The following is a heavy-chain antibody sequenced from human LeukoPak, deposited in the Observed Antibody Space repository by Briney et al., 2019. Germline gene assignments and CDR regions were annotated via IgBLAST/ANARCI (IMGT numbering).Heavy chain of an antibody. Sequence: TLSLTCGVSGVSITRTTYYWGWIRQPPGKALEWLALIYWDDDKRYSPSLKSRLTITKDTSKNQVVLTMTNMDPVDTATYYCARPGYCSGGSCYPDAFDIWGQGTMVTVSS. V-gene: IGHV2-5*02. CDR1: GVSITRTTYY. D-gene: IGHD2-15*01. CDR3: ARPGYCSGGSCYPDAFDI. CDR2: IYWDDDK. J-gene: IGHJ3*02.